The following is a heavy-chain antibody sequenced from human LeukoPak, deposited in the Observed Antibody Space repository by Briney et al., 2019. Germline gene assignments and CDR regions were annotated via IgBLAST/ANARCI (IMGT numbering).Heavy chain of an antibody. D-gene: IGHD6-13*01. CDR2: IYTSGST. V-gene: IGHV4-61*02. CDR3: ARRWVGIAAAGAFDP. Sequence: SETLSLTCTVSGGSISSGSYYWSWIRQPAGKGLEWIGRIYTSGSTYYNPSLKSRVTISVDTSKNQFSLKLSSVTAADTAVYYCARRWVGIAAAGAFDPWGQGTLVTVSS. CDR1: GGSISSGSYY. J-gene: IGHJ5*02.